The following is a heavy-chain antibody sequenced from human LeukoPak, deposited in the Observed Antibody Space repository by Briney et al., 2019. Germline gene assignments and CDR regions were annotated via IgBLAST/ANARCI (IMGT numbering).Heavy chain of an antibody. CDR3: ARGGYTYGPATLGALDS. CDR1: GCTFSSYG. J-gene: IGHJ3*02. D-gene: IGHD5-18*01. CDR2: ISGSGGST. Sequence: GGSLRLSCAASGCTFSSYGMSWVRQAPGKGLEWVSAISGSGGSTYYADSVKGRFTISRDNSKNTLYLQMNSLGAEDTAVYYCARGGYTYGPATLGALDSWGPGTMVPVS. V-gene: IGHV3-23*01.